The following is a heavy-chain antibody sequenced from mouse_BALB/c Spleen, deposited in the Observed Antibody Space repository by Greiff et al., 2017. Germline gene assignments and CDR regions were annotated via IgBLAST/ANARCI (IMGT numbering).Heavy chain of an antibody. D-gene: IGHD2-3*01. CDR3: ARGLYDGYPWFAY. J-gene: IGHJ3*01. Sequence: EVQLQQSGAELVKPGASVKLSCTASGFNIKDTYMHWVKQRPEQGLEWIGRIDPANGNTKYDPKFQGKATITADTSSNTAYLQLSSLTSEDTAVYSCARGLYDGYPWFAYWGQGTLVTVSA. CDR1: GFNIKDTY. CDR2: IDPANGNT. V-gene: IGHV14-3*02.